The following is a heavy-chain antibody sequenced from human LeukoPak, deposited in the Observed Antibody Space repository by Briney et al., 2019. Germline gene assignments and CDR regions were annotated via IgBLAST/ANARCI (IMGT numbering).Heavy chain of an antibody. Sequence: SQTLSLTCTVSGGSISSGSYYWSWIRQPAGKGLEWIGRIYTSGSTNYNPSLKSRVTISVDTSKNQFSLKLSSVTAADMAVYYCARDSVGPGFGEPYYFDYWGQGTLVTVSS. V-gene: IGHV4-61*02. D-gene: IGHD3-10*01. J-gene: IGHJ4*02. CDR3: ARDSVGPGFGEPYYFDY. CDR2: IYTSGST. CDR1: GGSISSGSYY.